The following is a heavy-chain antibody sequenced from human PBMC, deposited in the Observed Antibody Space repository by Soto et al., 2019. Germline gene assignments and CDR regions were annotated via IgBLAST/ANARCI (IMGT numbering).Heavy chain of an antibody. CDR3: AKGGVNDFDH. Sequence: EVQLLESGGGLVQPGESLRLSCAASGFSFSSSAMSWVRQAPGKGLEWVSAMSGSGGSTYYADSVKGRFTISRDNSKNTLYLQMNSLRAEDTAVYYCAKGGVNDFDHWGQGTLVTVSS. J-gene: IGHJ4*02. CDR2: MSGSGGST. V-gene: IGHV3-23*01. CDR1: GFSFSSSA. D-gene: IGHD1-1*01.